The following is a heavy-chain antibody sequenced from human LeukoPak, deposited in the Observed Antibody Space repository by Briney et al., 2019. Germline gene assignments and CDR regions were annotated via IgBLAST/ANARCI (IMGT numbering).Heavy chain of an antibody. CDR1: GGSISSYY. CDR2: TYTSGST. V-gene: IGHV4-4*09. CDR3: ARRGSSWSGWFDP. D-gene: IGHD6-13*01. Sequence: SSETLSLTCTVSGGSISSYYWSWIRQPPGKGLEWIGYTYTSGSTNYNPSLKSRVTISVDTSKNQFSLKLSSVTAADTAVYYCARRGSSWSGWFDPWGQGTLVTVSS. J-gene: IGHJ5*02.